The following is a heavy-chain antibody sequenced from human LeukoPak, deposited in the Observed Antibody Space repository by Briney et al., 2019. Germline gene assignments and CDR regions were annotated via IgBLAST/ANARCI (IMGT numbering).Heavy chain of an antibody. CDR1: GGSFSAYY. J-gene: IGHJ3*02. CDR2: INHSGST. V-gene: IGHV4-34*01. D-gene: IGHD1-26*01. CDR3: ARFQKNSGSYFDNAFDI. Sequence: PSETLSLTCAVYGGSFSAYYWNWIRQPPGKGLEWIGEINHSGSTNFNPSLKSRVTISVDTSKNQFSLKLSSVTAADTAVYYCARFQKNSGSYFDNAFDIWGQGTMVTVSS.